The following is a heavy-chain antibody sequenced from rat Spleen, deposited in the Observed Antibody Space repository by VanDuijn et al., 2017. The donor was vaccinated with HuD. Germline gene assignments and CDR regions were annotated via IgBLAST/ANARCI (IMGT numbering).Heavy chain of an antibody. Sequence: EVQLVESGGGLVQPGRSLKLSCVASGFTFSNYGMAWVRQAPGKGLEWVASITTGGSNTYYRDSVKGRFTISRDNAKSTLYLQMDSLRSEDTATYYCARFRLGYYYFDYWGQGVMVTVSS. V-gene: IGHV5S13*01. J-gene: IGHJ2*01. CDR1: GFTFSNYG. CDR2: ITTGGSNT. CDR3: ARFRLGYYYFDY. D-gene: IGHD1-11*01.